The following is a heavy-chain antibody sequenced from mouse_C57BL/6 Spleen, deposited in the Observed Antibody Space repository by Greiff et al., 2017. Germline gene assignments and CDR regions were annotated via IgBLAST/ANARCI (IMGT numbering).Heavy chain of an antibody. J-gene: IGHJ2*01. D-gene: IGHD2-3*01. Sequence: ELQLVESGGGLVQPGGSLKLSCAASGFTFSDYGMAWVRQAPRKGPEWVAFISNLAYSIYYADTVTGRFTISRENAKNTLYLEMSSLRSEDTAMYYCARHDGYYFDYWGQGTTLTVSS. CDR3: ARHDGYYFDY. V-gene: IGHV5-15*01. CDR1: GFTFSDYG. CDR2: ISNLAYSI.